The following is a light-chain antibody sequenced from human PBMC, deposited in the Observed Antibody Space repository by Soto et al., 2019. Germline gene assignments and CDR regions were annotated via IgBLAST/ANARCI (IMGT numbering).Light chain of an antibody. CDR3: QQYSSSPLT. V-gene: IGKV3-20*01. CDR2: GAS. Sequence: EIVLTQSPGTLSLSPGERATLSCRASQSVSSSYLAWYQQKPGQAPRLIIYGASIRATGIPDRFSGSESETDCTLTISRLEPEDFALYYCQQYSSSPLTFGGGTKVEIK. J-gene: IGKJ4*01. CDR1: QSVSSSY.